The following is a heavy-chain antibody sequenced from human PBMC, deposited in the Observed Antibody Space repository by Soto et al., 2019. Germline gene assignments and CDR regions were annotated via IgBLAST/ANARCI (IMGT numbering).Heavy chain of an antibody. Sequence: SVKVSCKASGGTFSSYTISWVRQAPGQGLEWMGRIIPILGIANYAQKFQGRVTITADKSTSTAYMKLSSLRYEDTAVYYCARDADGRGEGSSWYAFGHYFDYWGQGTLVTVSS. CDR1: GGTFSSYT. D-gene: IGHD6-13*01. CDR3: ARDADGRGEGSSWYAFGHYFDY. CDR2: IIPILGIA. V-gene: IGHV1-69*04. J-gene: IGHJ4*02.